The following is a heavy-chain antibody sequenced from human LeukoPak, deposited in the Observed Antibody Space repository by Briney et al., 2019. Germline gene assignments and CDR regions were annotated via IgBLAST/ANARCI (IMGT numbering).Heavy chain of an antibody. CDR2: ISSGSYTI. CDR3: ARAIHDSSLYPFDY. D-gene: IGHD3-22*01. CDR1: GFTFSSDS. Sequence: GGSLRLSCAASGFTFSSDSMNWVRQAPGKGLEWVSYISSGSYTIYYADSVKGRFTISRDNAKNSLYLQMNSLRDEDTAVYYCARAIHDSSLYPFDYWGQGALVTVSS. J-gene: IGHJ4*02. V-gene: IGHV3-48*02.